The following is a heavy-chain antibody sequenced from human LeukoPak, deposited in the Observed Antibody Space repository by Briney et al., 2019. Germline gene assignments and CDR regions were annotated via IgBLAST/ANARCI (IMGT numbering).Heavy chain of an antibody. CDR2: IKEDGSKK. CDR3: ARAVTSTEGY. J-gene: IGHJ4*02. Sequence: GGSLRLSCAASGFTFSACWMTWVRQAPGKGLEWVASIKEDGSKKYYMDSVKGRFTISRDNAQKSLYLEMNSLRVEDTAVYYCARAVTSTEGYWGQGTLVTVSS. V-gene: IGHV3-7*03. CDR1: GFTFSACW.